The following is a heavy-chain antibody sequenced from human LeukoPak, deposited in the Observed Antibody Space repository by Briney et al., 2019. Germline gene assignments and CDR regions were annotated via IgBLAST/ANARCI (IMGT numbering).Heavy chain of an antibody. CDR2: ISSSSSYI. CDR1: GFTFSSYA. J-gene: IGHJ4*02. Sequence: PGGSLRLSCAASGFTFSSYAMSWVRQAPGKGLEWVSSISSSSSYIYYADSVKGRFTISRDNAKNSLYLQMNSLRAEDTAVYYCARDRKGTTVTTSLDYWGQGTLVTVSS. CDR3: ARDRKGTTVTTSLDY. D-gene: IGHD4-17*01. V-gene: IGHV3-21*01.